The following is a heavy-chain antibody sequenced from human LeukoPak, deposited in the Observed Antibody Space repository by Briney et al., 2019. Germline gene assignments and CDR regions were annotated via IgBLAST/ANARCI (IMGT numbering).Heavy chain of an antibody. D-gene: IGHD6-19*01. Sequence: GGSLRPSCAASGFTFSSYGMHWVRQAPGKGLEWVAVISYDGSNKYYADSVKGRFTISRDNSKNTLYLQMNSLRAEDTAVYYCAKKPVAGTSYWGQGALVTVSS. CDR2: ISYDGSNK. J-gene: IGHJ4*02. CDR3: AKKPVAGTSY. V-gene: IGHV3-30*18. CDR1: GFTFSSYG.